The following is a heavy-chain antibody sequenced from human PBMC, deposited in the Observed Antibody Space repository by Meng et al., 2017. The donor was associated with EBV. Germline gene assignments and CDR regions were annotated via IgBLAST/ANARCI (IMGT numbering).Heavy chain of an antibody. V-gene: IGHV1-69*01. CDR3: ASESGRGFTPDY. CDR1: GGTFRSDA. D-gene: IGHD3-10*01. CDR2: LIPKSDAP. Sequence: QVQWVQSGAEVKKSGSSVKVSCETSGGTFRSDAVSWVRQAPGQGLEWMGGLIPKSDAPYYAQKFQDRVTITADESTSTHYMDLSGLRSEDTAVYYCASESGRGFTPDYWGQGTLVTVSS. J-gene: IGHJ4*02.